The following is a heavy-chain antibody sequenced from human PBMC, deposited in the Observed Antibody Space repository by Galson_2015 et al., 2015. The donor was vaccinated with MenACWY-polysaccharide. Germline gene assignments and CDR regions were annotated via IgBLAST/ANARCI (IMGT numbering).Heavy chain of an antibody. Sequence: SETLSLTCIVSGGSVSSGTYYWSWLRQPPGKGLEWIGYMSYSGRGNYNPSLRSRVTVSLDTSKNQFFLRLASVTAADTAMYYCAREPTFGASFGWFDPWGQGTLVTVSP. CDR1: GGSVSSGTYY. CDR3: AREPTFGASFGWFDP. CDR2: MSYSGRG. V-gene: IGHV4-61*01. D-gene: IGHD3-16*01. J-gene: IGHJ5*02.